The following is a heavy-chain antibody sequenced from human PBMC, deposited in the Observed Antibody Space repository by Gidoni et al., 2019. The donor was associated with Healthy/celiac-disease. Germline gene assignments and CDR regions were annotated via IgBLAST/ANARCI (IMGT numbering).Heavy chain of an antibody. CDR1: GFTFGDYA. J-gene: IGHJ4*02. CDR2: IRSKAYGGTT. Sequence: EVQLVESGGGLVQPGRSLRLSCTASGFTFGDYAMSWVRQAPGKGLEWVGFIRSKAYGGTTEYAASVKGRFTISRDDSKSIAYLQMNSLKTEDTAVYYCTRGAQYYYDSSGYYIDYWGQGTLVTVSS. CDR3: TRGAQYYYDSSGYYIDY. V-gene: IGHV3-49*04. D-gene: IGHD3-22*01.